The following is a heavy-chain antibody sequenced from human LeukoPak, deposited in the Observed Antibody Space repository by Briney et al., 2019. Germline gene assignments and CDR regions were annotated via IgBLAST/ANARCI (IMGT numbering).Heavy chain of an antibody. CDR1: GFTVNSNY. CDR2: VYSGGST. D-gene: IGHD6-6*01. J-gene: IGHJ4*02. CDR3: AREYGSSSGFFDY. V-gene: IGHV3-53*01. Sequence: GGSLRLSCAASGFTVNSNYMSWVRQAPGKGLEWVSIVYSGGSTYYADSVKGRFTISRDNSKNALYLQMNSLRAEDTAVYYCAREYGSSSGFFDYWGQGTLVTVSS.